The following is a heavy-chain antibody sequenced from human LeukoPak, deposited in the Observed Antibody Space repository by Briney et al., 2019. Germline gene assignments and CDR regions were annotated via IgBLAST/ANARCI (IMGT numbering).Heavy chain of an antibody. J-gene: IGHJ4*02. CDR2: IYYSGST. V-gene: IGHV4-59*01. Sequence: SETLSLTCTVSGGSSSSYYWSWIRQPPGNGLEWIGYIYYSGSTNYNPSLKSRVTISVDTSKNQFSLKLSSVTAADTAVYYCARDSGYYYDSSGLPINWGQGTLVTVSS. D-gene: IGHD3-22*01. CDR3: ARDSGYYYDSSGLPIN. CDR1: GGSSSSYY.